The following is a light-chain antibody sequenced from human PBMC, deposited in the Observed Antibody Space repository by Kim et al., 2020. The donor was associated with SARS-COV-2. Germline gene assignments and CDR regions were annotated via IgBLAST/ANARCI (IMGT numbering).Light chain of an antibody. CDR1: QSIRNN. V-gene: IGKV3-11*01. CDR3: QQRSSWPLT. J-gene: IGKJ4*01. CDR2: DVS. Sequence: EIVLTQSPATLSLSPGERASLSCRASQSIRNNLAWYQQKSGQAPRLVIYDVSNRATGIPARFSGSGSGTDFTLTISSLEPEDFAVYYCQQRSSWPLTFGGGTKVEIK.